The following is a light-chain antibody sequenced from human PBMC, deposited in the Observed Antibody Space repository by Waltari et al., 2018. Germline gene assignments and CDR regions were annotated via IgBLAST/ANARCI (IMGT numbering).Light chain of an antibody. CDR1: SSDVGGYNY. Sequence: QSALTQPPSASGSPGQSVTISCPGTSSDVGGYNYVSWYQQHPGKAPKLLIYEVSKRPSVVPDRLSGSKSGNTASLTVSGLQAEDEADYSCSSYAGSNKSVVFGGGTKLTVL. CDR2: EVS. V-gene: IGLV2-8*01. J-gene: IGLJ2*01. CDR3: SSYAGSNKSVV.